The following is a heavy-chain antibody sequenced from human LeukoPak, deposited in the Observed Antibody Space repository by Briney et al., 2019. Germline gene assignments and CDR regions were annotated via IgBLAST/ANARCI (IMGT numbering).Heavy chain of an antibody. CDR1: GFTFDDYA. Sequence: PGRSLRLSCAASGFTFDDYAMHWVRQAPGKGLEWVSGISWNSGSIGYADSVKGRFTISRDNAKNSLYLQMNSLRAEDTALYYCAKAHMVRGVIIRNPPDYWGQGTLVTVPS. V-gene: IGHV3-9*01. J-gene: IGHJ4*02. CDR3: AKAHMVRGVIIRNPPDY. D-gene: IGHD3-10*01. CDR2: ISWNSGSI.